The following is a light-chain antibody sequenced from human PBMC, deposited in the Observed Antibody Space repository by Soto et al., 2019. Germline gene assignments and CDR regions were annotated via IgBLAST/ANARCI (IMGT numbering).Light chain of an antibody. Sequence: IQLTQSPSSLSASVGDRATITCRASQGISSFLAWYQQKPGKAPKLLIYAASTLQTGVPSRFSGSGSGTDFTLTISSLQPADFATYYCQQLNSYPITFGQGTRLEIK. V-gene: IGKV1-9*01. J-gene: IGKJ5*01. CDR3: QQLNSYPIT. CDR1: QGISSF. CDR2: AAS.